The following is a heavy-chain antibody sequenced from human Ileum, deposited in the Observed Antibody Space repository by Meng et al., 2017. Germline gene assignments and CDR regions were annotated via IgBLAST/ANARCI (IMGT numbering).Heavy chain of an antibody. CDR1: GGAFSSSA. D-gene: IGHD2-15*01. V-gene: IGHV1-69*10. J-gene: IGHJ5*02. CDR3: ARDCSGGGCFDP. CDR2: IIPILNAS. Sequence: QVQLVQSGAEVTYPGPSLPVACKASGGAFSSSAIGWLRQAPGRGLEWMGGIIPILNASTYAQNFKGRVTLSADMATTTVYMELSSLTSDDTAVYFCARDCSGGGCFDPWGQGTLVTVSS.